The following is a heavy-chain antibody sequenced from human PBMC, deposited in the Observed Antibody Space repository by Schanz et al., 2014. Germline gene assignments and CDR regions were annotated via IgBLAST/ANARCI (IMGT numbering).Heavy chain of an antibody. D-gene: IGHD6-6*01. CDR3: ARHGSGSSVWNWFDP. Sequence: QLQLQESGPGLVKPSETLSLTCTVSGGSISRSSQCWGWIRQSPGKGLEWIGSVHYSGSTYYNPPRRSGVTFSEATSKSQSPRRLSSVPAADTALYYCARHGSGSSVWNWFDPWGQGTLVTVSS. CDR2: VHYSGST. J-gene: IGHJ5*02. CDR1: GGSISRSSQC. V-gene: IGHV4-39*01.